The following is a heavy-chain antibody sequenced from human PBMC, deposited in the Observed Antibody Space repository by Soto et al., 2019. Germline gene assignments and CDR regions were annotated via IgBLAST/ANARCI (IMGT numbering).Heavy chain of an antibody. D-gene: IGHD2-15*01. Sequence: EVQLLESGGGLVQPGGSLRLSCTASGFTFSTYAMGWVRQAPGKGLEWVSSISNTGGSTYYADSVKGRFTLSRDNSKNTLYLQMNSLRAGDTAVYYCAKISDITAHFDYWGQGTLVTVSS. CDR1: GFTFSTYA. J-gene: IGHJ4*02. V-gene: IGHV3-23*01. CDR3: AKISDITAHFDY. CDR2: ISNTGGST.